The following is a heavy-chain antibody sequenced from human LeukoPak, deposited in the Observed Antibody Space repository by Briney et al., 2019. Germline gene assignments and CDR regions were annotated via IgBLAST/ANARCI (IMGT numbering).Heavy chain of an antibody. D-gene: IGHD3-10*01. V-gene: IGHV4-61*02. CDR1: GGSISSGSYY. CDR3: ARASWFGESTTDY. J-gene: IGHJ4*02. Sequence: SETLSLTCTVSGGSISSGSYYWSWIRQPAGKRLEWIGRIYTSGSTNYNPSLKSRVTISVDTSKNQFSLKLSSVTAADTAVYYCARASWFGESTTDYWGQGTLVTVSS. CDR2: IYTSGST.